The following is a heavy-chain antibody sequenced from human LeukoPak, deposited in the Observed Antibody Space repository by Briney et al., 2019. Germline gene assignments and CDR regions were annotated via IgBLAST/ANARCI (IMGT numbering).Heavy chain of an antibody. V-gene: IGHV1-69*13. D-gene: IGHD1-26*01. Sequence: SVKVSCKASGGTFSSYAISWVRQAPGQGLEWMGGIIPIFGTANYAQKFQGGVTITADESTSTAYMELSSLRAEDTAVYYCAKKTIVGATVDAFDIWGQGTMVTVSS. J-gene: IGHJ3*02. CDR2: IIPIFGTA. CDR3: AKKTIVGATVDAFDI. CDR1: GGTFSSYA.